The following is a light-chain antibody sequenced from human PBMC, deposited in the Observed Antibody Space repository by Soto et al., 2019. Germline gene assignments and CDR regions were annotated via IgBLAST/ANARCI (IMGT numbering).Light chain of an antibody. V-gene: IGKV3-15*01. CDR3: QQYNSDDMYT. Sequence: EIVMTQSPATLSVSPGERATLSCRASQSITSNLAWYQQKPGQAPRLLIYAASTRATGVPARFSASGSGTEFTLTISSLQPDDFATYYCQQYNSDDMYTFGQGTKLEIK. CDR1: QSITSN. CDR2: AAS. J-gene: IGKJ2*01.